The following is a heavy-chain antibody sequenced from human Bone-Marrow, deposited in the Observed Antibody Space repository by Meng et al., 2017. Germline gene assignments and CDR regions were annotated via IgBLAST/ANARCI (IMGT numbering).Heavy chain of an antibody. CDR3: ARGPTTMAHDFDY. V-gene: IGHV4-34*01. J-gene: IGHJ4*02. Sequence: QVQLQRWGEGLLNPSGTLSLTCVVSGGSFSDYNWGWIRQSPGKGLEWIGEINHSGSTNYNPSLESRATISVDTSQNNLSLKLSSVTAADSAVYYCARGPTTMAHDFDYWGQGTLVTVSS. D-gene: IGHD4-11*01. CDR1: GGSFSDYN. CDR2: INHSGST.